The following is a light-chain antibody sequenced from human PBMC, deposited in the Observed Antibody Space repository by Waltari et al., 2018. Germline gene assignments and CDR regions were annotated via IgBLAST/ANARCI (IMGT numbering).Light chain of an antibody. J-gene: IGLJ2*01. CDR3: NSRDSSGNHVV. V-gene: IGLV3-19*01. CDR2: GKK. Sequence: SSELTQDPAVSVALGQTVRITCQGDSLRSYYASWYQQKPGQAPVLVIYGKKNRPSGTPARFSGSSSGNTASLTIPGAQAEDEADYYCNSRDSSGNHVVFGGGTKLTVL. CDR1: SLRSYY.